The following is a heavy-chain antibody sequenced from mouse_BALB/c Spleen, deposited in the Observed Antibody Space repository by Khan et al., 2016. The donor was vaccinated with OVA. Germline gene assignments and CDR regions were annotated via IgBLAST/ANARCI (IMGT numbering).Heavy chain of an antibody. D-gene: IGHD2-3*01. V-gene: IGHV9-2-1*01. J-gene: IGHJ1*01. CDR3: ALYDGYDGYFDV. CDR1: GYTFTDYS. Sequence: QIQLVQSGPELKKPGETVKISCKASGYTFTDYSMHWVKQAPGKGLKWMGWINTETDEPAYADDFKGRFAFSLETSASTAYLQINNLKNEDTATYFCALYDGYDGYFDVWGAGTTVTVSS. CDR2: INTETDEP.